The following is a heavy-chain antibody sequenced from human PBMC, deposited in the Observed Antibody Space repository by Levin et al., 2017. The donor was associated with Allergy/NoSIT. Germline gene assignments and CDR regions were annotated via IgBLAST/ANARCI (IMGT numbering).Heavy chain of an antibody. J-gene: IGHJ5*02. D-gene: IGHD1-26*01. CDR2: IIPILGTV. CDR1: GDTSSSYR. Sequence: GASVKVSCKASGDTSSSYRVTWLRQAPGQGLEWMGRIIPILGTVIYAQEFQDRVTITADKSTSTAYLEMSSLQSTDSAIFYCASAPGRGYGAFLSWGQGTLVIVSS. V-gene: IGHV1-69*08. CDR3: ASAPGRGYGAFLS.